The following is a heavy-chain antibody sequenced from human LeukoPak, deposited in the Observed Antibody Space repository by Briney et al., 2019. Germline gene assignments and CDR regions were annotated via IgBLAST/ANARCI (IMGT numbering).Heavy chain of an antibody. D-gene: IGHD1-26*01. CDR2: IIPIFGTA. Sequence: ASVKVSCKASGGTFSSYAISWVRQAPGQGLEWMGGIIPIFGTANYAQKFQGRVTMTTDTSTSTAYMELRSLRSDDTAVYYCARDGMVVGATYPPFDYWGQGTLVTVSS. CDR1: GGTFSSYA. V-gene: IGHV1-69*05. CDR3: ARDGMVVGATYPPFDY. J-gene: IGHJ4*02.